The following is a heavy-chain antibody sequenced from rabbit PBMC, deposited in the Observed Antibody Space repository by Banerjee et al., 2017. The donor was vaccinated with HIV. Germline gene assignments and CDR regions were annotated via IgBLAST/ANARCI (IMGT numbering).Heavy chain of an antibody. CDR3: ARAYNSGWGGYFTL. CDR2: IYPGGSGTT. J-gene: IGHJ4*01. D-gene: IGHD4-1*01. V-gene: IGHV1S40*01. CDR1: GFSFSNNYV. Sequence: QSLEESGGDLVKPGASLTLTCAASGFSFSNNYVMCWVRQAPGKGLEWITCIYPGGSGTTYYASWAKGRFTISKASSTVDLKMTSLTAADTATYFCARAYNSGWGGYFTLWGQGTLVTVS.